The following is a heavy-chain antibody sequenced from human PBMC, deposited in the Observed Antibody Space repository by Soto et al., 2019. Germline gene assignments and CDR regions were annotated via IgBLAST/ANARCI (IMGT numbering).Heavy chain of an antibody. CDR2: ISSSSSTI. V-gene: IGHV3-48*01. J-gene: IGHJ3*02. CDR1: GFTFSSYS. CDR3: ARLYCSSTSCFHRGAFDI. Sequence: GSLRLSCAASGFTFSSYSMNWVRQAPGKGLEWVSYISSSSSTIYYADSVKGRFTISRDNAKNSLYLQMNSLRAEDTAVYYCARLYCSSTSCFHRGAFDIWGQGTMVTVSS. D-gene: IGHD2-2*01.